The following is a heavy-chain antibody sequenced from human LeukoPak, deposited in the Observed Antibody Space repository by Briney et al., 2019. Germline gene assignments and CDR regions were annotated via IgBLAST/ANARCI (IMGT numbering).Heavy chain of an antibody. D-gene: IGHD2-2*01. V-gene: IGHV3-21*04. CDR3: ARGARRICSSTSCPFDP. CDR2: ISSGSAYI. Sequence: GGSLRLSCAASGFMFSDYSMKWVRQAPGKGPEWVSSISSGSAYIYYADSLKGRFTISRDNSKNTLYLQMNSLRAEDTAVYYCARGARRICSSTSCPFDPWGQGTLVTVSS. J-gene: IGHJ5*02. CDR1: GFMFSDYS.